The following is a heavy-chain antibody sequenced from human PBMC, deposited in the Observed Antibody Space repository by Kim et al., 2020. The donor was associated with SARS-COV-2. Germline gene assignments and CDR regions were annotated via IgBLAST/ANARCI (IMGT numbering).Heavy chain of an antibody. V-gene: IGHV4-39*01. CDR3: ARRDYIWGSYRYSTGWFDP. Sequence: SRVTISVDTSKNQFSLKLSSVTAADTAVYYCARRDYIWGSYRYSTGWFDPWGQGTLVTVSS. D-gene: IGHD3-16*02. J-gene: IGHJ5*02.